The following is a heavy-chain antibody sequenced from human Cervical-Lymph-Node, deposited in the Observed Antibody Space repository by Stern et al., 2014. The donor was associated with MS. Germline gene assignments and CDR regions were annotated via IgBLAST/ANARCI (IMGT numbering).Heavy chain of an antibody. CDR2: IQWGDDK. CDR3: ARIRNGDFPYYYYGMDV. V-gene: IGHV2-70*01. Sequence: QVTLRESGPALVKPTQTLTLTCSFSGFSLSTDGMCVSWIRQPPGKALEWLALIQWGDDKFYSPSLKTRLAISKDTSKNQVTLTLTNVDPVDTGTYYCARIRNGDFPYYYYGMDVWGQGTTVTVSS. J-gene: IGHJ6*02. CDR1: GFSLSTDGMC. D-gene: IGHD4-17*01.